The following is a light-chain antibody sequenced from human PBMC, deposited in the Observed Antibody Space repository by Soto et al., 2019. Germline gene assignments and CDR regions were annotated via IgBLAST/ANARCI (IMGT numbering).Light chain of an antibody. CDR1: QTISSY. Sequence: DIQMTQSPASLSASVGDRVTITCRASQTISSYLNWYQQKAGAAPKLLIYSASTLQSGVPSRFSGSGFGTDYTLNISSLQPADFAVYYCQQTFRTPHTFGQGTKLDIK. CDR2: SAS. CDR3: QQTFRTPHT. J-gene: IGKJ2*01. V-gene: IGKV1-39*01.